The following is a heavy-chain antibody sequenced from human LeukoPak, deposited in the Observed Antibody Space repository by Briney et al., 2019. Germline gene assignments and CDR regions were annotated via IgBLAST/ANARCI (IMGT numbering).Heavy chain of an antibody. D-gene: IGHD1-26*01. CDR1: GFTFSSYW. CDR3: ARVEVGGRYSKLDY. Sequence: PGGSLRLSCAASGFTFSSYWMHWVRQAPGKGLVWVSRINEDGSRHTYADSVKGRFTISRDNAKNTLYLQMNSLRAEDTAVYYCARVEVGGRYSKLDYWGQGTLVTVSS. V-gene: IGHV3-74*01. J-gene: IGHJ4*02. CDR2: INEDGSRH.